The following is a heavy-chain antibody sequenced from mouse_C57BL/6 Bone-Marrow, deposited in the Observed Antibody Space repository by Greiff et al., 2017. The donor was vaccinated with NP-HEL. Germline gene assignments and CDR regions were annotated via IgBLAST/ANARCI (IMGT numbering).Heavy chain of an antibody. J-gene: IGHJ4*01. CDR2: IDPSDSYT. V-gene: IGHV1-59*01. CDR1: GYTFTSYW. CDR3: ASNWDDAMDY. D-gene: IGHD4-1*01. Sequence: QVQLQQPGAELVRPGTSVKLSCKASGYTFTSYWMHWVKQRPGQGLEWIGVIDPSDSYTNYNQKFKGKATLTVDTSSSTAYMQLSSLTSEDSAVDYCASNWDDAMDYWGQGTSVTVSS.